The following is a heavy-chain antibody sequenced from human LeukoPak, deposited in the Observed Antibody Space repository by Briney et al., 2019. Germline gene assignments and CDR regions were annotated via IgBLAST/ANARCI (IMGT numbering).Heavy chain of an antibody. Sequence: PSETLSLTCAVYGGSFSGYYWSWIRQPPGKGLEWIGEINHSGSTNYNPSLKSRVTISVDTSKNQFSLKLSSVTAADTAVYYCARSTYYYDSSGYWGLPNWFDPWGQGTLVTVSS. D-gene: IGHD3-22*01. CDR2: INHSGST. CDR3: ARSTYYYDSSGYWGLPNWFDP. J-gene: IGHJ5*02. V-gene: IGHV4-34*01. CDR1: GGSFSGYY.